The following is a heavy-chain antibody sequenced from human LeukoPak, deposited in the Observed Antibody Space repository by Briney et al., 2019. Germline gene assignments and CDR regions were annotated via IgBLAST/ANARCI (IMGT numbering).Heavy chain of an antibody. D-gene: IGHD3-9*01. J-gene: IGHJ4*02. CDR3: ARGNNYDILTGYPSSFFYVY. CDR1: GGSFSGYY. Sequence: SETLSLTCAVYGGSFSGYYWSWIRQPPGKGLEWIGEINHSGSTNYNPSLKSRVTISVDTSKNQFSLKLSSVTAADTAVYYCARGNNYDILTGYPSSFFYVYWGQGTLVTVSS. V-gene: IGHV4-34*01. CDR2: INHSGST.